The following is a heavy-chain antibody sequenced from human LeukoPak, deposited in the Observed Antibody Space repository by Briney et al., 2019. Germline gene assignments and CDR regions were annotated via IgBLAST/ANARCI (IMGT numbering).Heavy chain of an antibody. V-gene: IGHV4-34*01. CDR3: ARGGVSSASGDWFDP. CDR2: VNHSGST. J-gene: IGHJ5*02. D-gene: IGHD3-22*01. CDR1: GGSFGGYY. Sequence: PSETLSLTCAVYGGSFGGYYWSWIRQPPGKGLEWIGEVNHSGSTNYNPSLKSRVTISVDTSKNQFSLKLSSVAAADTAVYYCARGGVSSASGDWFDPWGQGTLVTVSS.